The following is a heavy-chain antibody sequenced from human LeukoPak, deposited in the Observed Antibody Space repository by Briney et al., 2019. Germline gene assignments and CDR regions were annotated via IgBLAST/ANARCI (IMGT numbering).Heavy chain of an antibody. CDR3: ARETRGRGYSYGSSIDY. V-gene: IGHV4-38-2*02. J-gene: IGHJ4*02. CDR1: GYSISSGYY. CDR2: IYHSGST. Sequence: PSETLSLTCTVSGYSISSGYYWGWIRQPPGKGLEWIGSIYHSGSTYYNPSLKSRVTISVDTSKNQFSLKLSSVTAADTAVYYCARETRGRGYSYGSSIDYWGQGTLVTVSS. D-gene: IGHD5-18*01.